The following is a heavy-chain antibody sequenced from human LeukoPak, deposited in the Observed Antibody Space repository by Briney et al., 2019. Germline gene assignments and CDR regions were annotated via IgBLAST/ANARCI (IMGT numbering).Heavy chain of an antibody. J-gene: IGHJ4*02. D-gene: IGHD1-26*01. V-gene: IGHV4-59*01. CDR1: GGSISSYY. Sequence: PSETLSLTCTVSGGSISSYYWSWIRQPPGKGLEWIGYIYYSGSTNYNPSLKSRVTISVDTSKNQFSLKLGSVTAADTAVYYCARDRRKLGLDYWGQGTLVTVSS. CDR3: ARDRRKLGLDY. CDR2: IYYSGST.